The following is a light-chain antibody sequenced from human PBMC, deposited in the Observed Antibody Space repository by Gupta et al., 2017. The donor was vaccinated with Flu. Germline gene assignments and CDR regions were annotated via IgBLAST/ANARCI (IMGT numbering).Light chain of an antibody. CDR2: GAS. J-gene: IGKJ1*01. CDR3: QQYNNWPPWT. CDR1: QSISSD. Sequence: EIVMTQSPATLSVSPGERATLSCRASQSISSDLAWYQQKPGQAPSLLIYGASTRDTGIPARFSGSGSGKEFTLTIYSRQSEDFAVYYCQQYNNWPPWTFGQGTKVEFK. V-gene: IGKV3-15*01.